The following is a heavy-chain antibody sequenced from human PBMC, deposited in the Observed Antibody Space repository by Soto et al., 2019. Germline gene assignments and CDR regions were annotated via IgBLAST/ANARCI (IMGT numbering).Heavy chain of an antibody. D-gene: IGHD3-10*01. CDR2: ISYDGSNK. CDR1: GFTFSSYG. CDR3: AKDRSGITMVRGVIISNENAEFDY. V-gene: IGHV3-30*18. J-gene: IGHJ4*02. Sequence: VGSLRLSCAASGFTFSSYGMHWVRQAPGKGLEWVAVISYDGSNKYYADSVKGRFTISRDNSKNTLYLQMNSLRAEDTAVYYCAKDRSGITMVRGVIISNENAEFDYWGQGTLVTVSS.